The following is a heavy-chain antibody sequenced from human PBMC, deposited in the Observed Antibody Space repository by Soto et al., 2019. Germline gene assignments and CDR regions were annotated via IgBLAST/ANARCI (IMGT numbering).Heavy chain of an antibody. CDR3: ARGTMLRGPGYYYAMDV. CDR1: GGSISSSSYY. J-gene: IGHJ6*02. CDR2: IYYSGSS. Sequence: PSETLSLTCTVSGGSISSSSYYWGWIRQPPGKGLEWIGSIYYSGSSYYNPSLKSRVIISVDTSKNHFSLNLTAVTAADTAVYYCARGTMLRGPGYYYAMDVWGQGTTVTVSS. D-gene: IGHD3-10*01. V-gene: IGHV4-39*07.